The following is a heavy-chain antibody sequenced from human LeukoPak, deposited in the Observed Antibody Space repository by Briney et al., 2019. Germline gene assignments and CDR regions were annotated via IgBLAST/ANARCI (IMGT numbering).Heavy chain of an antibody. V-gene: IGHV3-21*01. Sequence: GGSLRLSCAASRFTFATYSMNWVRQAPGKGLEWVSSISSGSSYIYYADSVKGRFTISRDNAKNSLYLQMNSLRAEDTAVYYCARTFSDYDSSGYYYTLDYWGQGTLVTVSS. CDR1: RFTFATYS. D-gene: IGHD3-22*01. CDR3: ARTFSDYDSSGYYYTLDY. CDR2: ISSGSSYI. J-gene: IGHJ4*02.